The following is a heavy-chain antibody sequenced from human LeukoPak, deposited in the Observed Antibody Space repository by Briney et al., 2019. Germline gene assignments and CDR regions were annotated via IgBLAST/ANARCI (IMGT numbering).Heavy chain of an antibody. Sequence: GGSLRLSCAASGFTVSSNYMSWVRQAPGKGLEWVSVIYSGGSTYYADPVKGRFTISRDNSKNTLYLQMNSLRAEDTAVYYCARDADYGGKGYYYYYYMDVWGKGTTVTVSS. CDR1: GFTVSSNY. D-gene: IGHD4-23*01. CDR2: IYSGGST. J-gene: IGHJ6*03. V-gene: IGHV3-66*02. CDR3: ARDADYGGKGYYYYYYMDV.